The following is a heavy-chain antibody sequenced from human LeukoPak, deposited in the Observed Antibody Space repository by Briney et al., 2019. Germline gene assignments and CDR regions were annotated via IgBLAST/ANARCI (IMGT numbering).Heavy chain of an antibody. V-gene: IGHV3-74*01. CDR1: GFTFNYFW. Sequence: GGSLRLSCAASGFTFNYFWMHRVRQVPGKGLVWVSGINNDGTATYYADSVKGRFTISRDNAKNTVYLQMNGLRAEDTTVYYCATVSEYWGQGTLVTVSS. CDR3: ATVSEY. CDR2: INNDGTAT. J-gene: IGHJ4*02.